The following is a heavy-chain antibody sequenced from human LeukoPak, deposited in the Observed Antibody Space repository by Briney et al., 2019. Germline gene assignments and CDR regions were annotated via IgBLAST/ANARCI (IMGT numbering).Heavy chain of an antibody. CDR1: GCTFSSYA. D-gene: IGHD5-18*01. V-gene: IGHV1-69*13. Sequence: SVKVSCKASGCTFSSYAISWVRQAPGQGLEWMGGIIPIFGTANYAQKFQGRVTITADESTSTAYMELSSLRSEDTAVYYCARLGYSYGSGWFDPWGQGTLVTVSS. J-gene: IGHJ5*02. CDR2: IIPIFGTA. CDR3: ARLGYSYGSGWFDP.